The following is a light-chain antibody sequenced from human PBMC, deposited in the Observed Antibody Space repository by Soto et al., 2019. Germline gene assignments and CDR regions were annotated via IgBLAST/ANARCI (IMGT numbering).Light chain of an antibody. Sequence: QSVLTQPASVSGSPGQSITISCTGTSSDVGGYNYVSWYQHHPGKAPKLIIYDVTNRPSGVSNPFSGSKSGNTASLTISGLQPEDEADYYFSSYTTSNTRQIVFGTGTRSPS. V-gene: IGLV2-14*03. CDR3: SSYTTSNTRQIV. J-gene: IGLJ1*01. CDR1: SSDVGGYNY. CDR2: DVT.